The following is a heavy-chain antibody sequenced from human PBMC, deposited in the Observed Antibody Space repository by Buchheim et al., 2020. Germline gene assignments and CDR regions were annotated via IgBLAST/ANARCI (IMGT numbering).Heavy chain of an antibody. V-gene: IGHV4-39*01. CDR1: GGSISSSSYN. CDR2: IYYSGTT. J-gene: IGHJ4*02. D-gene: IGHD4-17*01. CDR3: VRLDYGRIDC. Sequence: QVQLQESGPGLVKASQTLSLTCTVSGGSISSSSYNWGWIRQPPGKGLEWIGSIYYSGTTYYNPSLKSRVTVSVDASKNQFSLKLSSVTAADTAVYYCVRLDYGRIDCWGQGTL.